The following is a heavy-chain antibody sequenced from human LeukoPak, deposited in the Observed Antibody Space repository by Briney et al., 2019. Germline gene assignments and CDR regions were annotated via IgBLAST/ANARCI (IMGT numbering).Heavy chain of an antibody. J-gene: IGHJ5*02. CDR3: ARGTTRSFWFDP. CDR2: IIPIFGRA. D-gene: IGHD2/OR15-2a*01. CDR1: GGTFSSYA. Sequence: SVKVSCKASGGTFSSYAISWVRQAPGQGLEWMGGIIPIFGRANYAQKFKGKVTITTDESTSTAYMELSSVRSEDPAVYYCARGTTRSFWFDPWGQGTLVTVSS. V-gene: IGHV1-69*05.